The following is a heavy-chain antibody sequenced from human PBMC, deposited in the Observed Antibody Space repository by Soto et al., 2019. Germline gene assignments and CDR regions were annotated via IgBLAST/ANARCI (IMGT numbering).Heavy chain of an antibody. CDR2: INPNSGGT. J-gene: IGHJ4*02. Sequence: ASVKVSCKASGYTFTGYYIHWVRQAPGQGLEWMGWINPNSGGTNYAQKFQGRVTMTRDTSISTAYMELSRLRSDDTAVYYCARVAYSYGPTDYWGQGTLVTVSS. CDR1: GYTFTGYY. D-gene: IGHD5-18*01. CDR3: ARVAYSYGPTDY. V-gene: IGHV1-2*02.